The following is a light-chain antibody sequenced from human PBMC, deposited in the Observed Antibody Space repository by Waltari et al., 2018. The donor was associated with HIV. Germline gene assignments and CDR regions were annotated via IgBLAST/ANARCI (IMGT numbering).Light chain of an antibody. Sequence: SSELTQDPAASVALGQTVRITCQGDSLRNFYASWYQQKPGQAPVLVLYGKNNRPSGIPDRISGSSSGSTASLTITGTQAEDEADYYCNPRDSTTKRLIFGGGTKLTVL. CDR2: GKN. V-gene: IGLV3-19*01. J-gene: IGLJ2*01. CDR1: SLRNFY. CDR3: NPRDSTTKRLI.